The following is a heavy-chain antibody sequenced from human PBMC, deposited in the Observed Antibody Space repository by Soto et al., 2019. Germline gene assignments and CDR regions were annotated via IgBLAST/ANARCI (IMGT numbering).Heavy chain of an antibody. J-gene: IGHJ4*02. CDR3: ARDRRVGSGYSDY. CDR1: GFSFSSYS. V-gene: IGHV3-21*01. D-gene: IGHD3-22*01. CDR2: ISSSSSYI. Sequence: PGGSLRLSCAASGFSFSSYSMNWVRQAPGKGLEWVSSISSSSSYIYYADSVKGRFTISRDNAKNSLYLQMNSLRAEDTAVYYCARDRRVGSGYSDYWGQGTLVTVSS.